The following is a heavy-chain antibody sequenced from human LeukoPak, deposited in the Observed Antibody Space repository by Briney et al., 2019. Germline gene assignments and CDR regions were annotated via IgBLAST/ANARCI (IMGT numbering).Heavy chain of an antibody. CDR2: IIPIFGTA. J-gene: IGHJ6*03. V-gene: IGHV1-69*15. CDR1: GGTFIIYA. Sequence: SVTVSCKASGGTFIIYAISWVRQAPGQGPEWMGRIIPIFGTANYAQKFQGRVTITADESTSTAYMELSSLRSEDTAVYYCARGRFLEWYHMDVWGKGTTVTVSS. CDR3: ARGRFLEWYHMDV. D-gene: IGHD3-3*01.